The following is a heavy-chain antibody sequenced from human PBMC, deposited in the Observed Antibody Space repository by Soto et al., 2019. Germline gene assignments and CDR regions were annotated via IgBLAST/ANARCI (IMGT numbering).Heavy chain of an antibody. J-gene: IGHJ1*01. CDR3: ARAWSSGFYFQY. D-gene: IGHD3-22*01. CDR2: INHSGST. Sequence: QVQLQQWGAGLLKPSETLSLTCVVSGGSFSNYYWSWIRQTPGKGLEWIGEINHSGSTNYNPSLKTRVTISVDTSKSQFSQKLSSVTAADTAVYYCARAWSSGFYFQYWGQGTLVTVSS. V-gene: IGHV4-34*01. CDR1: GGSFSNYY.